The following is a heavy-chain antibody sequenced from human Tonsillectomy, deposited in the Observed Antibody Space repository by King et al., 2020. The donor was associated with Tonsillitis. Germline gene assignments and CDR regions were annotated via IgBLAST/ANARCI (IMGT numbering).Heavy chain of an antibody. D-gene: IGHD2-2*01. V-gene: IGHV3-11*01. Sequence: VQLVESGGGLVKPGGSLRLSCAASGFTFSDYYMSWIRQAPGKGLEWVSYISNSNIYYADSVKGRFTISRENAKNSLYLQMNSLGAADTAGYYCARDYPYDQSPLDYWREGTLVTVSS. CDR3: ARDYPYDQSPLDY. J-gene: IGHJ4*02. CDR2: ISNSNI. CDR1: GFTFSDYY.